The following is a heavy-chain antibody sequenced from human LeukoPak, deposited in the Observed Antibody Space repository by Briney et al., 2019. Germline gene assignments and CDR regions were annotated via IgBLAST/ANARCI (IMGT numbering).Heavy chain of an antibody. V-gene: IGHV6-1*01. J-gene: IGHJ6*02. CDR2: TYFRSKWYT. D-gene: IGHD2-2*01. Sequence: SQTLSLTCAISGDTVSSNSAAWNWIRQSPSRGLEWLGRTYFRSKWYTDYAESVKGRISINPDTSKNQFSLKLSSVTAADTAVYYCARHAYCSSTSCSHPPRSPPRYYYGMDVWGQGTTVTVSS. CDR3: ARHAYCSSTSCSHPPRSPPRYYYGMDV. CDR1: GDTVSSNSAA.